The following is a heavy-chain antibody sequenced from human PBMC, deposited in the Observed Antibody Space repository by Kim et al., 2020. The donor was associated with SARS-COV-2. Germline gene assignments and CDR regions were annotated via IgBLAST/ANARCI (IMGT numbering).Heavy chain of an antibody. J-gene: IGHJ5*02. Sequence: SETLSLTCAVYGGSFSGYYWSWIRQPPGKGLEWIGEINHSGSTNSNPSLKSRVTISVDTSKNQFSLKLSSVTAADTAVYYCARGQRSTMVRGVIGWFDPWGQGTLVTVSS. CDR1: GGSFSGYY. CDR2: INHSGST. D-gene: IGHD3-10*01. V-gene: IGHV4-34*01. CDR3: ARGQRSTMVRGVIGWFDP.